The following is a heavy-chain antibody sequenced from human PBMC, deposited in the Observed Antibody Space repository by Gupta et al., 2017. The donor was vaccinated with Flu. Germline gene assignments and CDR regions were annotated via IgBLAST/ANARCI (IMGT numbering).Heavy chain of an antibody. J-gene: IGHJ4*02. Sequence: SGYGMHWVRQAQGKGLEWVAVISYDGSNKYYADSVKGRFIISRDNSKNTVFLQMNSLRPEDTAVYYCTKDPDYWGQGTLVTVSS. CDR1: SGYG. V-gene: IGHV3-30*18. CDR2: ISYDGSNK. CDR3: TKDPDY.